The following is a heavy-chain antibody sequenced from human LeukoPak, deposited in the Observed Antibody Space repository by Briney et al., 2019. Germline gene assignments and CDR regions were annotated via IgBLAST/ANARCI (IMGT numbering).Heavy chain of an antibody. Sequence: PSETLSLTCTVSGGSISSGGYYWSWIRQHPGKGLEWIGYIYYSGSTYYNPSLKSRVTISVDTSKNQFSLKLSSVTAADTAVYYCARDQGIAAAGTDPFDYWGRGTLVTVSS. CDR3: ARDQGIAAAGTDPFDY. V-gene: IGHV4-31*03. CDR2: IYYSGST. D-gene: IGHD6-13*01. J-gene: IGHJ4*02. CDR1: GGSISSGGYY.